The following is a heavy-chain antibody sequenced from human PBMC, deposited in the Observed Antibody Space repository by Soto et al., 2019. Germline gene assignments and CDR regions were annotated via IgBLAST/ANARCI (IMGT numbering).Heavy chain of an antibody. J-gene: IGHJ5*02. CDR3: AKPGYSTSGWLDH. Sequence: VPMRLPCASSGVTFSSYYMTWVSQAPGKGLECVSIISASGRTFYADSVKGRLTISRDNSKNTLYLQLNNLRVEDTAIYYCAKPGYSTSGWLDHWGKGHLVTVS. CDR1: GVTFSSYY. CDR2: ISASGRT. D-gene: IGHD2-2*01. V-gene: IGHV3-23*01.